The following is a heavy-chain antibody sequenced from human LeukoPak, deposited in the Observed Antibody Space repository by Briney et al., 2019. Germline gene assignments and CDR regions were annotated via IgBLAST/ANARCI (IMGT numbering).Heavy chain of an antibody. V-gene: IGHV4-31*03. Sequence: SETLSLTCTVSGGSISSGGYYWSWIRQHPGKGLEWIGYIYYSGSTYYNPSLKSRVTISVDTSKNQFSLKLSSVTAADTAVYYCARGPMGQQPIDYWGQGTLVTVSS. J-gene: IGHJ4*02. CDR2: IYYSGST. D-gene: IGHD6-13*01. CDR3: ARGPMGQQPIDY. CDR1: GGSISSGGYY.